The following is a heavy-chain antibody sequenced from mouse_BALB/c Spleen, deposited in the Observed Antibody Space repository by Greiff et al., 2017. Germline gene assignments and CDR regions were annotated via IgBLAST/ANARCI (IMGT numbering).Heavy chain of an antibody. CDR3: ARGSNSFAY. CDR2: ISSGGST. CDR1: GFTFSSYA. J-gene: IGHJ3*01. Sequence: EVHLVESGGGLVKPGGSLKLSCAASGFTFSSYAMSWVRQTPEKRLEWVASISSGGSTYYPDSVKGRFTISRDNARNILYLQMSSLRSEDTAMYYCARGSNSFAYWGQGTLVTVSA. V-gene: IGHV5-6-5*01.